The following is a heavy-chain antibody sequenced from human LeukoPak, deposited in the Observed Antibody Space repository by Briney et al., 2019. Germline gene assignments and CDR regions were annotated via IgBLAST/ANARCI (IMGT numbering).Heavy chain of an antibody. D-gene: IGHD3-22*01. CDR3: ARVFHGPLYYYDSSGRRGLDY. CDR2: IKQDGNDK. CDR1: GFPFSTYW. V-gene: IGHV3-7*01. J-gene: IGHJ4*02. Sequence: GESLRLSCAASGFPFSTYWMSWVRQTPGKGLEWVANIKQDGNDKYYVDSVKGRFTISRDNAKNSLYLQMNSLRAEDTAVYYCARVFHGPLYYYDSSGRRGLDYWGQGTLVTVSS.